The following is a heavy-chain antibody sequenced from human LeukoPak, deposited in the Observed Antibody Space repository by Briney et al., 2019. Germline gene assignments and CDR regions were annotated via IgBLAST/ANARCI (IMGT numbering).Heavy chain of an antibody. J-gene: IGHJ3*02. CDR3: ATGYGSGLGAFDI. V-gene: IGHV5-51*01. CDR2: IYPGDSAT. D-gene: IGHD6-19*01. CDR1: GYSFISYW. Sequence: PGSSLKISCVGSGYSFISYWIAWVRQMPGEVVEWIGIIYPGDSATTYSPSFQGQITISADKSITTDYLQWSSLKASDTAIYYCATGYGSGLGAFDIWGQGTMVSVSS.